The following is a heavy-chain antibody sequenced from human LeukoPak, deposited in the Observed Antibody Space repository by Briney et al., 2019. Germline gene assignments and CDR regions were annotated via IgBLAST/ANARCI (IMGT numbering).Heavy chain of an antibody. CDR2: IYTSGST. J-gene: IGHJ4*02. CDR3: ARGFGELYQDPFDY. CDR1: GGSISSYY. V-gene: IGHV4-4*07. Sequence: PSETLSLTCTVSGGSISSYYWSWIRQPAGKGLEWIGRIYTSGSTNYNPSLKSRVTMSVDTSKNHFSLKLSSVTAADTAVYYCARGFGELYQDPFDYWGQGTLVTVSS. D-gene: IGHD3-10*01.